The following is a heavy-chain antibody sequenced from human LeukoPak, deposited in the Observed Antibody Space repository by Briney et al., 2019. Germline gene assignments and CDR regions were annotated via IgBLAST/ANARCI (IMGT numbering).Heavy chain of an antibody. CDR2: IQSKTDGGTT. CDR3: ATLTVRGVINI. CDR1: GFTFSNTW. V-gene: IGHV3-15*01. J-gene: IGHJ4*02. D-gene: IGHD3-10*01. Sequence: GGSLRLSCAASGFTFSNTWMNWVRQARWKGVEWVGRIQSKTDGGTTEYAAPVKGRFTISRDDSKTTLYLQMNSLKTEDTAVYYCATLTVRGVINIWGQGTLVTVSS.